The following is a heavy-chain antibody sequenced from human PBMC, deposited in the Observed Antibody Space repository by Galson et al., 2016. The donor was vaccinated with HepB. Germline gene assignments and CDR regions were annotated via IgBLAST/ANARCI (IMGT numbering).Heavy chain of an antibody. J-gene: IGHJ4*02. CDR2: IKNKTNSYTT. Sequence: SLRLSCAASGFTLSDHYMDWVRQAPGKGLEWVGRIKNKTNSYTTEYAASVKGRFTISRDDSKKSVYLQMNSLRGEDTAVYYCARDLSTAVFKAPNFDGWGQGTLVTVSS. D-gene: IGHD6-19*01. CDR1: GFTLSDHY. V-gene: IGHV3-72*01. CDR3: ARDLSTAVFKAPNFDG.